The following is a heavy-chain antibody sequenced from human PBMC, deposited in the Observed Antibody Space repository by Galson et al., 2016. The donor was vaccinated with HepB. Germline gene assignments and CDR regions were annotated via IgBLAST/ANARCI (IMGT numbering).Heavy chain of an antibody. CDR1: GYLFTTSW. V-gene: IGHV5-51*01. D-gene: IGHD6-19*01. CDR3: ARLLSLMAVTGPFDS. CDR2: IYPSDSDT. J-gene: IGHJ4*02. Sequence: SGAEVKKPGESLTISCMGSGYLFTTSWIGWVRQMPGKGLEWMGIIYPSDSDTRYSPSFQGQVTISADKSINTAYLQWSSLKASDTAIYFCARLLSLMAVTGPFDSWGQGTLVTVSS.